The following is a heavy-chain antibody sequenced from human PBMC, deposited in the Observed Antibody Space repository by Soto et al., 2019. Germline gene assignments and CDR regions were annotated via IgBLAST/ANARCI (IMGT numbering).Heavy chain of an antibody. J-gene: IGHJ4*02. CDR3: ARGGRLFTLGAGFYY. Sequence: QVQLVQSGAEVKKPGASVRVSCKASGYTFNDYYMHWVRQAPGQGLEWMGRINPNSGGANYAHNFQGTVTMTRATSISTAYMELSSLRSDATAVYYCARGGRLFTLGAGFYYWGQGSLVTVSS. D-gene: IGHD3-16*01. V-gene: IGHV1-2*06. CDR1: GYTFNDYY. CDR2: INPNSGGA.